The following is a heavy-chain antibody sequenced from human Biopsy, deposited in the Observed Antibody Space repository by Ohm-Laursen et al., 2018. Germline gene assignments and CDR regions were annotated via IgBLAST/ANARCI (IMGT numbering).Heavy chain of an antibody. J-gene: IGHJ3*02. V-gene: IGHV3-23*01. D-gene: IGHD3-22*01. CDR1: GFTFCSYA. CDR2: ITVSADTT. Sequence: SLRLSCAASGFTFCSYAMNWVRQAPGKGLEWVSAITVSADTTYYADSVRGRFTVSRDNSQNTLYLQMNSLRAEDTVIYYCAKGRVGISVSLDIWGHGTMVTVSS. CDR3: AKGRVGISVSLDI.